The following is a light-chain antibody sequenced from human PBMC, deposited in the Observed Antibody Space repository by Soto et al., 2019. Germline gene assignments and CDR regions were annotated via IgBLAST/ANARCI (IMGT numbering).Light chain of an antibody. CDR2: ATS. J-gene: IGKJ1*01. V-gene: IGKV1-6*01. Sequence: AIQMTQSPSSLSASVGDRVTITCRASQGIRNDLGWYQKKPGKPPKLLIYATSSLQGGVPSRLSGSGSGTAFTLTLGSLEAEDFATYYCLQDYNYPWSFGQGTKVEIK. CDR3: LQDYNYPWS. CDR1: QGIRND.